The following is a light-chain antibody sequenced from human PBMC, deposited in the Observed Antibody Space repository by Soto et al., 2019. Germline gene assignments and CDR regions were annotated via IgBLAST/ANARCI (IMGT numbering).Light chain of an antibody. V-gene: IGKV2-28*01. CDR2: LGS. CDR3: MQALQTP. Sequence: DIVMTQSPLSLPVTPGEPASISCRSSQSLLHSNGYNYLDWYLQKPGQSPQLLIYLGSNRASGVPDRFSGSGSGTDFTLKISRVEAEDVGVYYCMQALQTPFCPGTKVDIK. J-gene: IGKJ3*01. CDR1: QSLLHSNGYNY.